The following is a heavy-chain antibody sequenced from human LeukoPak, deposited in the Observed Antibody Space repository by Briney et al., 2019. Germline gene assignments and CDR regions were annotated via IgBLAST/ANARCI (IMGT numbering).Heavy chain of an antibody. D-gene: IGHD2-2*02. V-gene: IGHV3-72*01. CDR3: ARALGSYTSFDY. CDR2: TRNKANSYTT. CDR1: GFTLSDHY. J-gene: IGHJ4*02. Sequence: GGSLRLSCAASGFTLSDHYMDWVRQAPGKGLEWAGRTRNKANSYTTEYAASVKGRFTISRDDSKNSLYLQMNSLKTEDTAVYYCARALGSYTSFDYWGRGTLVTVSS.